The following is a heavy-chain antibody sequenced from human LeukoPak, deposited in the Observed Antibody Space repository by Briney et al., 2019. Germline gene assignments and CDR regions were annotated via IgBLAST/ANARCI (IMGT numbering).Heavy chain of an antibody. Sequence: GGSLRLSCAAYGFTFCSYSMNWVRQAPGKGLQWVSSISSSSSYIYYADSVKGRFTISRDNAKNSLYLQMNSLRAEDTAVYYCAREVLQLDIPSLHTLYYFDYWGQGTLVTVSS. D-gene: IGHD5-12*01. V-gene: IGHV3-21*01. J-gene: IGHJ4*02. CDR2: ISSSSSYI. CDR1: GFTFCSYS. CDR3: AREVLQLDIPSLHTLYYFDY.